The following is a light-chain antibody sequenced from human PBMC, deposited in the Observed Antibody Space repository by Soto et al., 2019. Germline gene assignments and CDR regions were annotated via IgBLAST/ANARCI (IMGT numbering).Light chain of an antibody. CDR3: HPYDLPRRT. V-gene: IGKV3-20*01. CDR1: QSISSSS. J-gene: IGKJ1*01. Sequence: EMVLTHSPGTLSLSPGERATLSCRASQSISSSSLTWYQQKPGQAPRLLISAASSRATGIPDRFSGSGSGQHFTLTIRGLEPEDFAVYYCHPYDLPRRTFGKGPTV. CDR2: AAS.